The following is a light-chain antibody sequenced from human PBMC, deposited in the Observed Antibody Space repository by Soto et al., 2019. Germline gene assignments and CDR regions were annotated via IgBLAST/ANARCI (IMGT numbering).Light chain of an antibody. CDR2: AAS. Sequence: DIQMTQSPSSLSASVGDRVTITCRASQSISNYLNWYQHKAGKAPKVLIYAASSLQRGVPSRFSGSGSGTDFTLIISSLRPEDFATYYCQQSYSPLWTFGQGTKVDIK. J-gene: IGKJ1*01. CDR3: QQSYSPLWT. CDR1: QSISNY. V-gene: IGKV1-39*01.